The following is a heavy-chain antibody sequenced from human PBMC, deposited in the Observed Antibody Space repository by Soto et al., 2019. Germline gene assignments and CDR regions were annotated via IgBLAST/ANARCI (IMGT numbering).Heavy chain of an antibody. D-gene: IGHD1-26*01. Sequence: QLQESGPGLVKPLGTLSLTCAVSGASVSSNTWWTWVRQPPGKGLEWIGEIYHTGSTNYNPSLKGRVTISVDKSNTHLSLSLTSVNAADTAIYYCARDGFQSVGRSGWFDPWGQGTLVTVSS. CDR3: ARDGFQSVGRSGWFDP. CDR2: IYHTGST. CDR1: GASVSSNTW. J-gene: IGHJ5*02. V-gene: IGHV4-4*02.